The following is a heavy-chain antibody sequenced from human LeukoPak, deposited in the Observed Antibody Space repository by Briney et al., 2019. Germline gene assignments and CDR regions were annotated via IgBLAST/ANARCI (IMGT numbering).Heavy chain of an antibody. J-gene: IGHJ5*02. CDR1: GGSLNGHY. D-gene: IGHD2-8*01. V-gene: IGHV4-34*01. Sequence: SETLSLTCAVYGGSLNGHYWSWIRQSPGKGLEWIGEGSDSGGTKFNPSLRSRVTISVDTSKNQFSLKLSSVTAADTAVFYCATHGDGCSPWGQGTLVTVSS. CDR2: GSDSGGT. CDR3: ATHGDGCSP.